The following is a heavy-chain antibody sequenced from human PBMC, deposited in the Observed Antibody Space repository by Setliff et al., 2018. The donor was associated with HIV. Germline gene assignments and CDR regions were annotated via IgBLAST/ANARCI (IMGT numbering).Heavy chain of an antibody. V-gene: IGHV3-15*01. J-gene: IGHJ4*02. Sequence: GGSLRLSCAASGFTSTNAWMSWVRQAPGKGLEWVGRIKSKTDGETEDYAAPVKGRFTISRDDSRSTLYLQMNSLITEDTALYYCTTAVAQNWYGSGNENYWGQGTLVTVSS. D-gene: IGHD3-10*01. CDR1: GFTSTNAW. CDR2: IKSKTDGETE. CDR3: TTAVAQNWYGSGNENY.